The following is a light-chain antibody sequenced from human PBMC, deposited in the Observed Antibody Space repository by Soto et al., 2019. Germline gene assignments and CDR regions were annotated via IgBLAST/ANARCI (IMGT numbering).Light chain of an antibody. Sequence: DIQLTQSPSTLSASVGDRATITCRASQSISSWLAWYQQKPGKAPKLLVYKASSLESVVPSRFSGSGSGTELTLTISTLQPDDFATYYCQQYEAYPLTFGGGTKVEI. V-gene: IGKV1-5*03. CDR1: QSISSW. CDR3: QQYEAYPLT. J-gene: IGKJ4*01. CDR2: KAS.